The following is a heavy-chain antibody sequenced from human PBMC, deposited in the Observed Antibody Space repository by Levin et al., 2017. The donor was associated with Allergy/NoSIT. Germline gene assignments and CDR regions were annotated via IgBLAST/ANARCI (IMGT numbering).Heavy chain of an antibody. V-gene: IGHV3-30-3*01. CDR2: ISYDGSGK. J-gene: IGHJ4*02. CDR3: AVQRSPGIEDATMGFDY. D-gene: IGHD1-1*01. Sequence: GESLKISCAASGFTFSNYAMHWVRQAPGKGPEWVAVISYDGSGKYYADSVKGRFTISRDNSKNTLYLQVNSLKPEDTAVYYCAVQRSPGIEDATMGFDYWGQGTLVTVSS. CDR1: GFTFSNYA.